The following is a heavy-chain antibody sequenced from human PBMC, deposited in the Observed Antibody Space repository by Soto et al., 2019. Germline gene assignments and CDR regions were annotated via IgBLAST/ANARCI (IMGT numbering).Heavy chain of an antibody. Sequence: GGSLRLSCAASGFTFSGSAMHWVRQASGKGLEWVGRIRSKANSYATAYAASVKGRFTISRDDSKNTAYLQMNSLKTEDTAVYYCIASPGGYESNNYYYYYMDVWGKGTTVTAP. D-gene: IGHD5-12*01. V-gene: IGHV3-73*01. CDR2: IRSKANSYAT. CDR3: IASPGGYESNNYYYYYMDV. J-gene: IGHJ6*03. CDR1: GFTFSGSA.